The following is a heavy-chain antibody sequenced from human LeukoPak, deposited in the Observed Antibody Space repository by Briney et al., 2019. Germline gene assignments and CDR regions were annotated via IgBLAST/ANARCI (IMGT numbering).Heavy chain of an antibody. Sequence: GGSLRLSCAASGFTFSSYDMPWVRQATGKGLEWVSAIGTAGDTYYPGSVKGRFTISRENAKNSLYLQMNSLRAGDTAVYYCARGRNAYYYDSSGYWYYFDYWGQGTLVTVSS. CDR3: ARGRNAYYYDSSGYWYYFDY. J-gene: IGHJ4*02. D-gene: IGHD3-22*01. CDR1: GFTFSSYD. CDR2: IGTAGDT. V-gene: IGHV3-13*01.